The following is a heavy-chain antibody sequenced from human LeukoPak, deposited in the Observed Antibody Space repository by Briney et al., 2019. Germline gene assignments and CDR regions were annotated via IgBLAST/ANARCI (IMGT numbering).Heavy chain of an antibody. Sequence: GSLRLSCASSGFTFSSYWMSWVRHAPGKGLEWVANIKQDGSQKYYVDSRKGRSTISRGNGKNSLCRQINSLRAEHTAIYLCASDGPYYYGSGSYVSDAFDICRQGTMLTV. D-gene: IGHD3-10*01. J-gene: IGHJ3*02. CDR3: ASDGPYYYGSGSYVSDAFDI. V-gene: IGHV3-7*01. CDR1: GFTFSSYW. CDR2: IKQDGSQK.